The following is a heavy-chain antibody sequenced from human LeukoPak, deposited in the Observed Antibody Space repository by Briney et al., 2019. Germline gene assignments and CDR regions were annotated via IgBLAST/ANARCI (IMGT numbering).Heavy chain of an antibody. J-gene: IGHJ3*02. CDR2: ISSSGST. V-gene: IGHV4-61*02. Sequence: SETLSLTCTVSGDSISSGDYYWSWIRQPAGKGLEWIGRISSSGSTNYNPSLKSRVTISVDTSKNQFSLRLSSVTAADTAVYYCAREQLKYYYDSSGYLEAFDIWGQGTMVTVSS. CDR1: GDSISSGDYY. CDR3: AREQLKYYYDSSGYLEAFDI. D-gene: IGHD3-22*01.